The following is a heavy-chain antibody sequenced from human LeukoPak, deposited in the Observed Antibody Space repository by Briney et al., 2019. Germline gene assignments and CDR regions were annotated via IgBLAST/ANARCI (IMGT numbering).Heavy chain of an antibody. CDR3: ASHSYGYNH. Sequence: GGSLRLSCAASGFTFSSYAMHWVRQAPGKGLEYVSAISSNGGSTYYANSVKGRFTISRDNSKNTLYLQMGSLRAEDMAVYYCASHSYGYNHWGQGTLVIVSS. V-gene: IGHV3-64*01. CDR2: ISSNGGST. CDR1: GFTFSSYA. D-gene: IGHD3-16*01. J-gene: IGHJ5*02.